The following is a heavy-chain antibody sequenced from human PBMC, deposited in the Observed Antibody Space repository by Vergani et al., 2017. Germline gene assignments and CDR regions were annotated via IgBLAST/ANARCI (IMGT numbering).Heavy chain of an antibody. CDR2: ISYDGSNK. Sequence: QVQLVESGGGVVQPGRSLRLSCAASGFTFSSYALYWVRQAPGKGLEWVAVISYDGSNKYYADSVKGRFTISRDNSKNTLYLQMNSLRAEDTAVYYCARGEFGAAGTAGYWGQGTLVTVSS. CDR3: ARGEFGAAGTAGY. D-gene: IGHD6-13*01. V-gene: IGHV3-30*04. CDR1: GFTFSSYA. J-gene: IGHJ4*02.